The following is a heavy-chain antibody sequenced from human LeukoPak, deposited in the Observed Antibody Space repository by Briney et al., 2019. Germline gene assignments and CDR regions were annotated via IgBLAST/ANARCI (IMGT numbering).Heavy chain of an antibody. V-gene: IGHV4-4*07. D-gene: IGHD5-24*01. CDR2: IHTSGST. CDR3: ARSSGKSGDNGGFDY. CDR1: GGSITNYY. J-gene: IGHJ4*02. Sequence: PSETLSLTCTVSGGSITNYYWSWIRQPAGKGLEWIGRIHTSGSTNYNPSLKSRVTMSVDTSKNQFSLKLSSVTAADTAVYYCARSSGKSGDNGGFDYWGQGTLVTVSS.